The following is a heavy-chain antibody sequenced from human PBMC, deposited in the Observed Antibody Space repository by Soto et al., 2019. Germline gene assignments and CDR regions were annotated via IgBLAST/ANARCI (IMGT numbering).Heavy chain of an antibody. CDR1: VGSIGSVSYY. J-gene: IGHJ6*03. Sequence: SETLSLTCTVSVGSIGSVSYYGGGIRQPPGKGWGGIGGIYYSGSTYYNPSLKSRVTISVDTSKNQFSLKLSSVTAADTAVYYCARGQGYCSGGSCYPSAGYYYYMDVWGKGTTVTVSS. V-gene: IGHV4-39*01. D-gene: IGHD2-15*01. CDR2: IYYSGST. CDR3: ARGQGYCSGGSCYPSAGYYYYMDV.